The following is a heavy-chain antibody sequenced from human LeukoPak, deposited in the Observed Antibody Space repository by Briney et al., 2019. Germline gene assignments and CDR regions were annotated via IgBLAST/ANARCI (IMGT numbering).Heavy chain of an antibody. Sequence: ASVKVSCKASGCTFTSYYMHWVRQAPGQGLEWMGIINPSGGSTSYAQKFQGRVTMTRDTSTSTVYMELSSLRSEDTAVYYCASDYYDSSGYYLPFDYWGQGTLVTVSS. CDR3: ASDYYDSSGYYLPFDY. D-gene: IGHD3-22*01. CDR2: INPSGGST. V-gene: IGHV1-46*01. CDR1: GCTFTSYY. J-gene: IGHJ4*02.